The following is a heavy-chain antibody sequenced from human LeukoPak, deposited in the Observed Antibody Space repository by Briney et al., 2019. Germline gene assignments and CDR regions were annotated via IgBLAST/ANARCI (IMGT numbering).Heavy chain of an antibody. CDR1: GFTFSSYA. D-gene: IGHD3-10*01. CDR2: ISGSGGST. Sequence: GGSLRLSCAASGFTFSSYAMSWVRQAPGKGLEWVSAISGSGGSTYRADSVKGRFTISRDNSKNTLYLQMNSLRAEDTAVYYCAKNGHMVRHNWFDPWGQGTLVTVSS. V-gene: IGHV3-23*01. J-gene: IGHJ5*02. CDR3: AKNGHMVRHNWFDP.